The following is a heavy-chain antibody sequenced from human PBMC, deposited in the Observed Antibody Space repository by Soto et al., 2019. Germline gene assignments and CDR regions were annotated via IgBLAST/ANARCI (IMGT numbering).Heavy chain of an antibody. CDR3: AKDGGMIAARPGWFDP. V-gene: IGHV3-30*18. D-gene: IGHD6-6*01. J-gene: IGHJ5*02. CDR1: GFTFSSYG. CDR2: ISYDGSNK. Sequence: PGGSLRLSCAASGFTFSSYGMHWVRQAPGKGLEWVAVISYDGSNKYYADSVKGRFTISRDNSKNTLYLQMNSLRAEDTAVYYCAKDGGMIAARPGWFDPWGQGTLVTVSS.